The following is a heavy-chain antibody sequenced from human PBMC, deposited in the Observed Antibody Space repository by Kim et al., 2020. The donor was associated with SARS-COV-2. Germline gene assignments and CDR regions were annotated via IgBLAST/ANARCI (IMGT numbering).Heavy chain of an antibody. CDR3: VRVGGLYYYGMDV. Sequence: GGSLRLSCAASGFTFSDHYMDWVRQSPGKGLEWVGRTRNKRNSYSTEYAASVKGRFTISRDESKNSLYLQMNSLKTEDTDVYYCVRVGGLYYYGMDVWGQGTTVTVSS. V-gene: IGHV3-72*01. CDR1: GFTFSDHY. CDR2: TRNKRNSYST. D-gene: IGHD3-16*01. J-gene: IGHJ6*02.